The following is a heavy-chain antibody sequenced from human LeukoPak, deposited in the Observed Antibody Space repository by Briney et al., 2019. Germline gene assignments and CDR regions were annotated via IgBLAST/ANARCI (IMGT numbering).Heavy chain of an antibody. V-gene: IGHV3-23*01. CDR2: TGLNSVNT. CDR1: GFIFSRHA. J-gene: IGHJ4*02. CDR3: AKGDDIGKHPIDN. Sequence: GGSLRLSCTASGFIFSRHAMSWVRQAPGKGLEWVSTTGLNSVNTLCADSVQGRFTISRDNSRNTLDLRIDNLRVDDTAVYYCAKGDDIGKHPIDNWGQGTLVTVSS. D-gene: IGHD5-24*01.